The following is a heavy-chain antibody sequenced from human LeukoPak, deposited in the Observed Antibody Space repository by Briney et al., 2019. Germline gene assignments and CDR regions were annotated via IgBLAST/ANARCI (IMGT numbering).Heavy chain of an antibody. CDR3: AKYGSDYDSSGYYY. Sequence: PGRSLRLSCAASGFTFSSYGMHWVRQAPGKGLEWVAVIWYDGSNKYYAVSVKGRFTISRDNSKNTLYLQMNSLRAEDTAVYYCAKYGSDYDSSGYYYGGQGTLVTVSS. CDR1: GFTFSSYG. CDR2: IWYDGSNK. D-gene: IGHD3-22*01. V-gene: IGHV3-33*06. J-gene: IGHJ4*02.